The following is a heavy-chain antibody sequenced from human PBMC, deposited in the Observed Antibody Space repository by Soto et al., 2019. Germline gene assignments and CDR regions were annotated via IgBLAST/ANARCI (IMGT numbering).Heavy chain of an antibody. CDR2: IIPILGIA. J-gene: IGHJ3*02. CDR3: ARYLVGGSGSYYKRFGGGYDAFDI. D-gene: IGHD3-10*01. Sequence: SVKVSCKASGGTFSSYTISWVRQAPGQGLEWMGRIIPILGIANYAQKFQGRVTITADKSTSTAYMELSSLRSEDTAVYYCARYLVGGSGSYYKRFGGGYDAFDIWGQGTMVTVSS. CDR1: GGTFSSYT. V-gene: IGHV1-69*02.